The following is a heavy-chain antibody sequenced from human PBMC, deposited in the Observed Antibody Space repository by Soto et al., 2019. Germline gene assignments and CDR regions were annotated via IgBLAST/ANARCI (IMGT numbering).Heavy chain of an antibody. V-gene: IGHV1-69*13. CDR2: IIPIFGTA. J-gene: IGHJ5*02. D-gene: IGHD3-9*01. CDR3: ARGRYFDWLLYNLFDP. CDR1: GGTFSSYA. Sequence: SVKVSCKASGGTFSSYAISWVRQAPGQGLEWMGGIIPIFGTANYAQKFQGRVTITADESTSTAYMELSSLRSEDTAVYYCARGRYFDWLLYNLFDPCGQGSLVIVSS.